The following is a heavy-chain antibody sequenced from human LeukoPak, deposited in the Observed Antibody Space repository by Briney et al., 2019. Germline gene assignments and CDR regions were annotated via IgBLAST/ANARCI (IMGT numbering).Heavy chain of an antibody. Sequence: PGGSLRLSCAASGFSFSNYWMGWVRQAPGKGLACMANIKTDGSETYYVDSVKGRFTISRDNAKNSLFLQMNSLRAEDTAIYYCVSAIRGSPIDYWGQGTLVSVPS. J-gene: IGHJ4*02. D-gene: IGHD3-10*01. CDR2: IKTDGSET. CDR1: GFSFSNYW. CDR3: VSAIRGSPIDY. V-gene: IGHV3-7*01.